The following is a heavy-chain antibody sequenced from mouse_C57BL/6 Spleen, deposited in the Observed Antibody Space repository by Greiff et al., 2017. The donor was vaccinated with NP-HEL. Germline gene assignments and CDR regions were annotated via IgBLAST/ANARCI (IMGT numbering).Heavy chain of an antibody. Sequence: QVQLQQPGAELVKPGASVKMSCKASGYTFTSYWITWVKQRPGQGLEWIGDIYPGSGSTNYNEKFKSKATLTVDTSSSTAYMQLSSLTSEDSAVYYCARSHYDWWYFDVWGTGTTVTVSS. V-gene: IGHV1-55*01. CDR3: ARSHYDWWYFDV. J-gene: IGHJ1*03. D-gene: IGHD2-4*01. CDR2: IYPGSGST. CDR1: GYTFTSYW.